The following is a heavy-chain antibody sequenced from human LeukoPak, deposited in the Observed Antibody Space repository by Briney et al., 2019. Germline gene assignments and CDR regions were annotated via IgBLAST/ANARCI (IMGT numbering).Heavy chain of an antibody. CDR2: IRYDGSNK. Sequence: PGGSLRLSCAASGFTFSSYGMHWVRQAPGKGLEWVAFIRYDGSNKYYADSVKGRFTISRDNSKNTLYLQMNSLRAEDTAVYYCAANPTILEWLDYYMDVWGKGTTVTVSS. V-gene: IGHV3-30*02. CDR1: GFTFSSYG. CDR3: AANPTILEWLDYYMDV. J-gene: IGHJ6*03. D-gene: IGHD3-3*01.